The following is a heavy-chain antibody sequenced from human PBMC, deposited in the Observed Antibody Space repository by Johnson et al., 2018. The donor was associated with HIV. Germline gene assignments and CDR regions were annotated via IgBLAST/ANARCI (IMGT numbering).Heavy chain of an antibody. J-gene: IGHJ3*02. CDR1: GFTFSSYA. D-gene: IGHD3-10*01. CDR2: NNWNGDSP. Sequence: VQLVESGGGVVQPGRSLRLSCAASGFTFSSYAMHWVHQAPGKGLEWISGNNWNGDSPGYADSVKGRFTISRDNAKNSLYLQMYSLRAEDTAFYYCARRGITIVADAFDIWGQGTMVTVSS. V-gene: IGHV3-20*04. CDR3: ARRGITIVADAFDI.